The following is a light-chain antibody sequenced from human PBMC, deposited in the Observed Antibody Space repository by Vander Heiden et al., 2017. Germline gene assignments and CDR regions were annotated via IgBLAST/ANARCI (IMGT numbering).Light chain of an antibody. J-gene: IGKJ2*01. CDR1: QSISSY. V-gene: IGKV1-39*01. CDR2: AAS. Sequence: DIQMTQSPSSLSASVGDRVTITCRASQSISSYLNWYQQKPGKAPKLLIYAASSLQSVVPSRFSGSGSRTDFTLTSSSLQPEDFATYYCQQSYSTPLYTFGQGTKLEIK. CDR3: QQSYSTPLYT.